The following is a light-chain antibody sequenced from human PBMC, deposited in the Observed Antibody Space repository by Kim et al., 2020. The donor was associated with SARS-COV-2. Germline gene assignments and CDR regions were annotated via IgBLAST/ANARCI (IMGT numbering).Light chain of an antibody. CDR1: QSVLYSSDNKNY. J-gene: IGKJ1*01. CDR2: WAS. Sequence: DIVMTQSPDSLAVSLGERATINCKSSQSVLYSSDNKNYLAWYQQKPGQPPKLLVSWASTRESGVPDRFSVSGSGTDFTLTISSLQAEDVALYYCQQYYSAPRTFGQGTKVDIK. V-gene: IGKV4-1*01. CDR3: QQYYSAPRT.